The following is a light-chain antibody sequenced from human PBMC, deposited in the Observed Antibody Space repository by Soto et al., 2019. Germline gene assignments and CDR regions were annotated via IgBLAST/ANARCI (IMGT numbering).Light chain of an antibody. V-gene: IGKV3-20*01. J-gene: IGKJ3*01. Sequence: EIVLTQSPGTLSLSPGERATLSCRASQSVSSSYLAWYQQKPGQAPRLLMYGASSRATGIPDRFSGSGSGTDCTLTINRLEPEDFAVYYCQQYVSSPLFTFGPGTKVDIK. CDR1: QSVSSSY. CDR3: QQYVSSPLFT. CDR2: GAS.